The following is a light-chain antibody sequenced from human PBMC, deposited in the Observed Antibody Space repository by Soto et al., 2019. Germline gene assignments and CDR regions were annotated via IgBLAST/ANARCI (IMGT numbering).Light chain of an antibody. Sequence: EIVLTQSPGTLSLSSGERATLSCRASQSVSSNYLAWYQQKPGQAPRLLIYGASSRATGIPDRFSGSGSGTDFTLTMSRLEPEDFAVYYCQQYGSSPYTFGQGTKLEIK. CDR3: QQYGSSPYT. CDR2: GAS. CDR1: QSVSSNY. J-gene: IGKJ2*01. V-gene: IGKV3-20*01.